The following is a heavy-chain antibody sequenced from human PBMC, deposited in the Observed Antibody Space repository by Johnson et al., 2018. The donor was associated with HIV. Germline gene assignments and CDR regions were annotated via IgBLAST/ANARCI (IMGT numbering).Heavy chain of an antibody. V-gene: IGHV3-74*02. J-gene: IGHJ3*01. CDR1: GFTFSSNW. D-gene: IGHD1-1*01. CDR3: ARSGPHWAFDF. CDR2: ISSDGSST. Sequence: VQLVESGGGFVQPGGSLILSCAASGFTFSSNWMHWVRQAPGKGLVWVSRISSDGSSTYYADSVKGRFTISRDNARNTMFVQMKSLRAEDTAVYYCARSGPHWAFDFWGQGTMVTVSS.